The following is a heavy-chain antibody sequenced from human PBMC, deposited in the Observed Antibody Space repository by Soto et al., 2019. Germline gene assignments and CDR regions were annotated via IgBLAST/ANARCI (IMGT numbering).Heavy chain of an antibody. V-gene: IGHV3-23*01. D-gene: IGHD4-4*01. Sequence: EVQLLESGGGSVQPGGSLILSCAASGFTFSSYSLSWLRQAPGKGLEWVSGISGSGQTTYYRDSVKGRFTISRDNFRNTLYLQVNSLRADDTAVYFCAKSRGDSWTTYFFDYWGQGALVTVSS. CDR2: ISGSGQTT. J-gene: IGHJ4*02. CDR1: GFTFSSYS. CDR3: AKSRGDSWTTYFFDY.